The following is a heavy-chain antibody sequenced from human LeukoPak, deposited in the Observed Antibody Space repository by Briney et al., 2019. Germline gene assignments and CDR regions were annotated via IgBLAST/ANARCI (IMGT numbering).Heavy chain of an antibody. CDR2: ISGSGGST. D-gene: IGHD3-10*01. CDR1: GFTFSSYA. CDR3: AKPLLWFGEFGKNDY. Sequence: PGGSLRLSCAASGFTFSSYAMSWVRQAPGKGLEWVSAISGSGGSTCYADSVKGRFTISRDNSKNTLYLQMNSLRAEDTAVYYCAKPLLWFGEFGKNDYWGQGTLVTVSS. V-gene: IGHV3-23*01. J-gene: IGHJ4*02.